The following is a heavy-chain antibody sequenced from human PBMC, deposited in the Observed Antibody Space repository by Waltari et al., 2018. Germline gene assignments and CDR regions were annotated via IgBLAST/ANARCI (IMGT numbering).Heavy chain of an antibody. D-gene: IGHD4-4*01. CDR2: INHSGST. J-gene: IGHJ4*02. CDR1: GGSFSGCY. Sequence: QVQLQQWGAGLLKPSATLSLTCAVYGGSFSGCYWSWIRQPPGKGLEWIGEINHSGSTNYNPSLKSRVTISVDTSKNQFSLKLSSVTAADTAVYYCARGITVTPFDYWGQGTLVTVSS. V-gene: IGHV4-34*01. CDR3: ARGITVTPFDY.